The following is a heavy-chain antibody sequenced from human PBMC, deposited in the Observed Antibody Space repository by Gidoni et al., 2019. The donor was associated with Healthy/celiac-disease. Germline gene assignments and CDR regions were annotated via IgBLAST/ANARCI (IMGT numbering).Heavy chain of an antibody. Sequence: QVQLVESGGGVVQPGRSLRLSCAASGFTFSSYGMHWVRPAPCKGLEWVAVISYDGSNKYYADSVKGRFTISRDNSKNMLYLQMNSLRAEDTAVYYCAKDSGIAVAGREFDYWGQGTLVTVSS. V-gene: IGHV3-30*18. CDR2: ISYDGSNK. J-gene: IGHJ4*02. D-gene: IGHD6-19*01. CDR3: AKDSGIAVAGREFDY. CDR1: GFTFSSYG.